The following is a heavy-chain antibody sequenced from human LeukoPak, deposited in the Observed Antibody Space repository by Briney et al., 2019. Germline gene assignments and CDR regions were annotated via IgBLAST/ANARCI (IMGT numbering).Heavy chain of an antibody. J-gene: IGHJ5*02. V-gene: IGHV4-39*01. D-gene: IGHD1-26*01. CDR3: ARHEYSGSYYGLSWFDP. CDR1: GASISSSNYY. CDR2: IYYSGST. Sequence: SETLSLTCTVSGASISSSNYYWGWIRQPPGKGLEWIASIYYSGSTYYNPSLKSRVTISVDTSKNQLSLKLSSLTAADTAVYYCARHEYSGSYYGLSWFDPWGQGTLVTVSS.